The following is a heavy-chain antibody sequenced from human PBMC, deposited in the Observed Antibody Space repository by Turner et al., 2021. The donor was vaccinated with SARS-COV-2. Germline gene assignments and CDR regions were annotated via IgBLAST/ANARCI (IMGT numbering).Heavy chain of an antibody. Sequence: QVHLVQSGAEVKKPGASVKVSCKASGYTFTGYYMRWVRQAPGQGLEGMGWINPNSGDTNYAKKVQGRVTMTRDTSISTAYMELSRLRSDDTAVYYCARGSYYYDISAYRNDAFDIWGQGTMVTVSS. CDR3: ARGSYYYDISAYRNDAFDI. CDR1: GYTFTGYY. CDR2: INPNSGDT. V-gene: IGHV1-2*02. J-gene: IGHJ3*02. D-gene: IGHD3-22*01.